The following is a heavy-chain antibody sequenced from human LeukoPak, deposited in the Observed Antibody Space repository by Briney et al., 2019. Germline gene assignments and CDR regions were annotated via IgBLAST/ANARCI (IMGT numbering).Heavy chain of an antibody. CDR3: ASLGYCSGGSCYSARPNYYYYMDV. CDR2: IKQDGSEK. D-gene: IGHD2-15*01. J-gene: IGHJ6*03. Sequence: GGSLRLSCAASGFTFSSFAMSWVRQAPGKGLEWVANIKQDGSEKYYVDSVKGRFTISRDNAKNSLYLQMNSLRAEDTAVYYCASLGYCSGGSCYSARPNYYYYMDVWGKGTTVTVSS. V-gene: IGHV3-7*01. CDR1: GFTFSSFA.